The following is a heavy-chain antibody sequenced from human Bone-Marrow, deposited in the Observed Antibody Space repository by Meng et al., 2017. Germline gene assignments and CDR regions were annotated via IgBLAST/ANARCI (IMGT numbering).Heavy chain of an antibody. Sequence: QVQLQQWGAGLLKPSEPLSLTCVVSGGSFIDYYWSWIRQPPGKGLEWIGEINHSGSTNYNPSLESRATISVDTSQNNLSLKLSSVTAADSAVYYCARGPTTMAHDFDYWGQGTLVTVSS. J-gene: IGHJ4*02. CDR2: INHSGST. D-gene: IGHD4-11*01. V-gene: IGHV4-34*01. CDR1: GGSFIDYY. CDR3: ARGPTTMAHDFDY.